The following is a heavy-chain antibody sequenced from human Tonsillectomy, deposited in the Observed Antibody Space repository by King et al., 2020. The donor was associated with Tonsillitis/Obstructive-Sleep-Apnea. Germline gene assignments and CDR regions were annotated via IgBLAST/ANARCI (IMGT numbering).Heavy chain of an antibody. J-gene: IGHJ4*02. D-gene: IGHD2-2*01. V-gene: IGHV4-59*01. Sequence: VQLQESGPGLVKPSETLSLTCTVSGGSISSYYWSWIRQPPGKGLEWIGYIYYSGSTNYNPSLKSRVTISVDTSKNQFSLKLSSVTAADTAVYYCARAPEPAGGIDYWGQGTLVTVSS. CDR1: GGSISSYY. CDR2: IYYSGST. CDR3: ARAPEPAGGIDY.